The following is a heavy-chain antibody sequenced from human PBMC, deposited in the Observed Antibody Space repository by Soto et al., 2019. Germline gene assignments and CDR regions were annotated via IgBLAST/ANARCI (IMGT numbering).Heavy chain of an antibody. V-gene: IGHV3-30*18. J-gene: IGHJ6*02. CDR2: ISYDGSNK. D-gene: IGHD3-10*01. Sequence: GGSLRLSCAASGFIFSRYGMHWVRQAPGKGLEWVAVISYDGSNKYYAESVKGRFIISRDKSENTLYLQMNSLRAEDTAVYYCAKDLGSGKPYYYYAMDVWGQGTTVTVSS. CDR3: AKDLGSGKPYYYYAMDV. CDR1: GFIFSRYG.